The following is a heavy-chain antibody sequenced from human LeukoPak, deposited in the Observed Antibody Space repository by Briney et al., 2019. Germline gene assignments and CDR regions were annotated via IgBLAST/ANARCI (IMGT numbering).Heavy chain of an antibody. J-gene: IGHJ3*02. Sequence: GGSLRLSCAASGFTFSSYWMHWVRQAPGKGLVWVSRINSDGSSTSYADSVKGRFTISRDNAKNTLYLQMNSLRAEDTAVYYCARGGGGFYPPDAFDIWGQGTVVTVSS. CDR1: GFTFSSYW. CDR3: ARGGGGFYPPDAFDI. D-gene: IGHD3-22*01. CDR2: INSDGSST. V-gene: IGHV3-74*01.